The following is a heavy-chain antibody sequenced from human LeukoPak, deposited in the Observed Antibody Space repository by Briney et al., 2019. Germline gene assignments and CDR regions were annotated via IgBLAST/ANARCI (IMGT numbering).Heavy chain of an antibody. V-gene: IGHV3-30*02. CDR1: GFTFSTYG. J-gene: IGHJ4*02. D-gene: IGHD3-22*01. CDR2: IQYNGGNK. Sequence: GGSLRLSCAASGFTFSTYGVHWVRQAPGKGLEWVAFIQYNGGNKYYADSVKGRFTISRDNSQNTLYLQMDSLRAEDTAVYYCAKDLSQYDSSGYRYFDYWGQGSPVTVSP. CDR3: AKDLSQYDSSGYRYFDY.